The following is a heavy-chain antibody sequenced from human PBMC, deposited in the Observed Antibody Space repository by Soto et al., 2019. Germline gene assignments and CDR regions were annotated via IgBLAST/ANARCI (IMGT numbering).Heavy chain of an antibody. Sequence: GGSLRLSCAASGFTFSDYAMSWVRQAPGKGLEWVSAISRTGGSTYYADSVKGRFTISRDNSKNTLYLQMNSLRADDTAVCYCARTYYYGSGTYPRFDPWGQGTLVT. CDR2: ISRTGGST. V-gene: IGHV3-23*01. CDR1: GFTFSDYA. D-gene: IGHD3-10*01. CDR3: ARTYYYGSGTYPRFDP. J-gene: IGHJ5*02.